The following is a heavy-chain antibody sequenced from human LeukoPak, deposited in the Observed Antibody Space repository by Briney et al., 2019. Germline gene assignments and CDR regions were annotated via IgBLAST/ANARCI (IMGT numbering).Heavy chain of an antibody. CDR2: IYHSGST. D-gene: IGHD2-2*01. CDR1: GGSISSGGYY. J-gene: IGHJ4*02. CDR3: ARGPDIVVVPAAPTEYYFDY. Sequence: PSETLSLTCTVSGGSISSGGYYWSWIRQPPGKGLEWIGYIYHSGSTYYNPSLKSRVTISVDTSKNQFSLKLSSVTAADTAVYYCARGPDIVVVPAAPTEYYFDYWGQGTLVTVSS. V-gene: IGHV4-30-2*05.